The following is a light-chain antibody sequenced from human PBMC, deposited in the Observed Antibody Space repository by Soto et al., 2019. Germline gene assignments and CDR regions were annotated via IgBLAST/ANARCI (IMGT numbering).Light chain of an antibody. J-gene: IGLJ2*01. CDR2: ENN. CDR1: SSNIGNNY. CDR3: ETWDSSPRAVV. V-gene: IGLV1-51*02. Sequence: QSVLTQPPSVSAAPGQKVTISCSGSSSNIGNNYVSWYQQLPGTAPKLLIYENNKRPSGIPDRFSGSKSGTSATLGITGLQTGDEADYYCETWDSSPRAVVFGGGTKLTVL.